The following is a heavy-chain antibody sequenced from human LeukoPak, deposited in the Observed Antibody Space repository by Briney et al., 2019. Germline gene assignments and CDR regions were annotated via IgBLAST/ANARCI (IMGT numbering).Heavy chain of an antibody. Sequence: PGGSLRLSCAASGFTVSSTYMNWVRQAPGKGLEWVSVIYSGGSTYYADSLKGRFTISRDNSKNTLYLQMNNLRAEDTAVYYCARAHPSGWFYFDYWGQGTLVTVSS. D-gene: IGHD6-19*01. V-gene: IGHV3-66*01. CDR2: IYSGGST. CDR1: GFTVSSTY. CDR3: ARAHPSGWFYFDY. J-gene: IGHJ4*02.